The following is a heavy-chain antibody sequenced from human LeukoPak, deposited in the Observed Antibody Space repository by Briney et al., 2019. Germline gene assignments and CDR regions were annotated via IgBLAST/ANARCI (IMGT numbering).Heavy chain of an antibody. CDR1: GFTFSSYS. CDR3: ARDRTPYCSSTDCYTGFDP. D-gene: IGHD2-2*02. Sequence: GGSLRLSCAASGFTFSSYSMNWVRQAPGKGLEWVSSISSVSSYIYYADSVKGRFTISRDNAKNSLYLQMNSLRDEDTAVYYCARDRTPYCSSTDCYTGFDPWGQGTPVTVSS. J-gene: IGHJ5*02. V-gene: IGHV3-21*01. CDR2: ISSVSSYI.